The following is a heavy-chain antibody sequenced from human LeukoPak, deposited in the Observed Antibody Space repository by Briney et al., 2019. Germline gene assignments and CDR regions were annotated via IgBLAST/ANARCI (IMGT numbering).Heavy chain of an antibody. CDR2: ITGSDDKT. Sequence: PGGSLRLSCAASGFTFSGSAMTWVRQAPGKGLQWVSTITGSDDKTHYADSVKGRFSISRDFSKNMVHLHMNSLRVEDTAIYYCAKGPQLYSGYHPDYWGQGTLVTVSS. CDR3: AKGPQLYSGYHPDY. D-gene: IGHD5-12*01. V-gene: IGHV3-23*01. J-gene: IGHJ4*02. CDR1: GFTFSGSA.